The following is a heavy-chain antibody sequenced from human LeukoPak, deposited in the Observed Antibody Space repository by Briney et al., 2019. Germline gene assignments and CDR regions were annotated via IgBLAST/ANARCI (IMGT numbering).Heavy chain of an antibody. V-gene: IGHV3-23*01. CDR3: AKDVGGEAFVEY. CDR2: INDNGANT. CDR1: GFTFSRSA. J-gene: IGHJ4*02. D-gene: IGHD3-16*01. Sequence: AGFLRLSRAASGFTFSRSAICWVRQAPGKGLEWVSTINDNGANTHYADSVMGRFTISRDNSKDTVYLQMDSLRVEDTAVYYCAKDVGGEAFVEYWGQGTLVTVSP.